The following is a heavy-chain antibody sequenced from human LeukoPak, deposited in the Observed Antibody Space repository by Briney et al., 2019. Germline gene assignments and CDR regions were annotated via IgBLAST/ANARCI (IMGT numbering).Heavy chain of an antibody. D-gene: IGHD1-26*01. J-gene: IGHJ4*02. CDR1: GLTFSSYS. CDR2: ISSSSSYI. Sequence: PGGSLRLSCAASGLTFSSYSMNWVRQAPGKGLEGVSSISSSSSYIYYADSVKGRFTISRDNAKNSLYLQMNSLRAEDTAVYYCARDLRGSYGGPLSYWGQGTLVTVSS. CDR3: ARDLRGSYGGPLSY. V-gene: IGHV3-21*01.